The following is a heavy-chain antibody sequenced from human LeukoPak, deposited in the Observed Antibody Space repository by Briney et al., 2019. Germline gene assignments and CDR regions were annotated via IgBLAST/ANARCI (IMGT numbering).Heavy chain of an antibody. CDR3: ARDKIEWLRESFLDY. J-gene: IGHJ4*01. D-gene: IGHD5-12*01. CDR2: ISRTTSTI. V-gene: IGHV3-48*04. CDR1: GFTFSSYG. Sequence: PGGSLRLSCEGSGFTFSSYGMNWVRQAPGKGLEWISYISRTTSTIYYADSVRGRLTVSRDNAKNSLFLQMNSLRAEDTAVYYCARDKIEWLRESFLDYWGHGVLVTVSS.